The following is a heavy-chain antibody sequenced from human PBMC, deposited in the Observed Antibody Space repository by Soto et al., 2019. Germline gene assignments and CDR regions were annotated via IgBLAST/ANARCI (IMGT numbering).Heavy chain of an antibody. Sequence: QVQLQESGPGLVKPSETLSLTCTVSGGSISSYYWSWIRQPPGKGLEWIGYIYYSGSTNYNPSLKSRVTISVDTSKNQFSLKLSSVTAADTAVYYCARSWHRGIAVAGRSAEYFQHWGQGTLVTVSS. CDR3: ARSWHRGIAVAGRSAEYFQH. CDR2: IYYSGST. J-gene: IGHJ1*01. D-gene: IGHD6-19*01. V-gene: IGHV4-59*01. CDR1: GGSISSYY.